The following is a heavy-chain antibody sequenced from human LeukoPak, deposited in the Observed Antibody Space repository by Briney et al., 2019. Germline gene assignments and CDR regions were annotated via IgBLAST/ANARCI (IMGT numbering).Heavy chain of an antibody. CDR1: GGTFSSYA. J-gene: IGHJ4*02. Sequence: ASVKVSCKASGGTFSSYAISWVRQAPGQGLEWMGRIIPIFGTANYAQKFQGRVTITTDESTSTAYMELSSLRSEDTAVYYCARERVSFGYYYDSRQNWGQGTLVTVSS. CDR3: ARERVSFGYYYDSRQN. V-gene: IGHV1-69*05. D-gene: IGHD3-22*01. CDR2: IIPIFGTA.